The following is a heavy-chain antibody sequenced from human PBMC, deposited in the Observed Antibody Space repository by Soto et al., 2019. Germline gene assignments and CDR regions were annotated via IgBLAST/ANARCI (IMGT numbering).Heavy chain of an antibody. Sequence: EVQLVDSGGGLVQPGGSLRLSCAASGFSFNTYWMSWIRQAPGKGLEWVANINEDGNKQNYVDSVRGRFTISRDNAKNSGHLQMNSLGVEDTAVYYCATRAGAPADWGQGTLVTVSS. V-gene: IGHV3-7*01. J-gene: IGHJ4*02. CDR2: INEDGNKQ. D-gene: IGHD6-25*01. CDR1: GFSFNTYW. CDR3: ATRAGAPAD.